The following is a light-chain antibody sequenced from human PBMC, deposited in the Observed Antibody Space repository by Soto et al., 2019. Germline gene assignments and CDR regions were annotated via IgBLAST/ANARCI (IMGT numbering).Light chain of an antibody. CDR1: QSVSSSY. CDR2: GAS. V-gene: IGKV3-20*01. Sequence: EIVLTQSPGTLSLSPGERATLSCRASQSVSSSYLAWYQQKPGQAPRLLIYGASSRATGIPGRFSGSGSGTDFTLTISRLEPEDLAVYYCQQYGSSPHTFGQGTKLEIK. CDR3: QQYGSSPHT. J-gene: IGKJ2*01.